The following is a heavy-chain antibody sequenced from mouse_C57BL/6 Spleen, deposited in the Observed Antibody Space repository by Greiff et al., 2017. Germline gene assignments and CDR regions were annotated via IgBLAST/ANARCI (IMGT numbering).Heavy chain of an antibody. CDR1: GFTFSDYG. D-gene: IGHD1-1*01. CDR2: ISSGSSTI. J-gene: IGHJ3*01. CDR3: ARRVDY. Sequence: EVQLVESGGGLVKPGGSLKLSCAASGFTFSDYGMHWVRQAPEKGLEWVAYISSGSSTIYYADTVKGRFTISRDNAKNTLFLQMTSLRSEDTAMYYCARRVDYWGQGTLVTVSA. V-gene: IGHV5-17*01.